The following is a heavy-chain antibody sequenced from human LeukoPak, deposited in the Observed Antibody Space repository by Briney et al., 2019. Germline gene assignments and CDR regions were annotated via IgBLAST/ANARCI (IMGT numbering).Heavy chain of an antibody. CDR1: GYTFTSYD. V-gene: IGHV1-8*01. CDR3: ARPSSDITGTTMWNY. J-gene: IGHJ4*02. Sequence: ASVKVSCKASGYTFTSYDINWVRQATGQGLEWMGGMNPNSGNTGYAQKFQGRVTMTRNTSISTAYMELSSLRSEDTAVYYCARPSSDITGTTMWNYWGQGTLVTVSS. CDR2: MNPNSGNT. D-gene: IGHD1-20*01.